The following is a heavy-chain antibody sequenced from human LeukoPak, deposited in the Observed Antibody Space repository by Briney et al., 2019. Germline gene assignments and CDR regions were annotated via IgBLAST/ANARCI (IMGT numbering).Heavy chain of an antibody. CDR2: IIPIFGTA. V-gene: IGHV1-69*13. Sequence: ASVKVSCKASGGTFSSYAISWVRQAPGQGLEWMGGIIPIFGTANYAQKFQGRVTITAGESTSTAYMELSSLRSEDTAVYYCARTITMVRGVIFPFGYWFDPWGQGTLVTVSS. D-gene: IGHD3-10*01. J-gene: IGHJ5*02. CDR1: GGTFSSYA. CDR3: ARTITMVRGVIFPFGYWFDP.